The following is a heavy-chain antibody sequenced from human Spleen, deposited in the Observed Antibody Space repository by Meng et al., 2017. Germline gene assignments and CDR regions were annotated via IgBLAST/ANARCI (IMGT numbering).Heavy chain of an antibody. J-gene: IGHJ4*02. D-gene: IGHD2-15*01. CDR3: AHSPPTCSLCYFDY. V-gene: IGHV3-30*04. CDR1: GFSFSYYP. Sequence: GESLKISCAASGFSFSYYPMHWVRQAPGTGLEWVAVISCDGNHKFYADSVNGRFSISRDNSNNTLYLQMNSLRAEDTAVYYCAHSPPTCSLCYFDYWGQGTLVTVSS. CDR2: ISCDGNHK.